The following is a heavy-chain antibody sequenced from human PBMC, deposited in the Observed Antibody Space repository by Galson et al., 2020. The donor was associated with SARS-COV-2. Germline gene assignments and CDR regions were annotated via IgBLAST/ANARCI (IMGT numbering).Heavy chain of an antibody. V-gene: IGHV3-21*01. CDR2: ISSSSSYI. CDR1: GFTFSSYS. D-gene: IGHD3-16*01. CDR3: ARDRLHPIWGSLVRAAAFDI. J-gene: IGHJ3*02. Sequence: TGGSLRLSCAASGFTFSSYSMNWVRQAPGKGLEWVSSISSSSSYIYYADSVKGRFTISRDNAKNSLYLQMNSLRAEDTAVYYCARDRLHPIWGSLVRAAAFDIWGQGTMVTVSS.